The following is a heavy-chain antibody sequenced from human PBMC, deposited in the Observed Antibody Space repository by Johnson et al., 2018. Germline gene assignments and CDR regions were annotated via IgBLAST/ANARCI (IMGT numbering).Heavy chain of an antibody. J-gene: IGHJ1*01. Sequence: LVQSGGGVVQPGRSLRLSCAASGFTFSTYGMHWVRQAPGKGLEWVALIWHDGSNKNYADSVKGRFTISRDNSKNTLYLQMNSRRAEDTAVYYCAREYDSSGYYLEYFQHWGQGTLVTVSS. D-gene: IGHD3-22*01. CDR1: GFTFSTYG. CDR3: AREYDSSGYYLEYFQH. V-gene: IGHV3-33*01. CDR2: IWHDGSNK.